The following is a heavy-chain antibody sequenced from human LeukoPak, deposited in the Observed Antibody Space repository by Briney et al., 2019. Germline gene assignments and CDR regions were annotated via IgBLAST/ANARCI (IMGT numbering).Heavy chain of an antibody. CDR1: GGSISSYF. D-gene: IGHD6-19*01. Sequence: SETLSLTCTVSGGSISSYFWSWIRQPPGKGLEWIGYIYYSGSTNYNPSLKSRVTMSVDTSKNQLSLKLSSVTAADTAVYYCARIDRAVAGTIDYWGQGTLVTVSS. CDR3: ARIDRAVAGTIDY. V-gene: IGHV4-59*08. CDR2: IYYSGST. J-gene: IGHJ4*02.